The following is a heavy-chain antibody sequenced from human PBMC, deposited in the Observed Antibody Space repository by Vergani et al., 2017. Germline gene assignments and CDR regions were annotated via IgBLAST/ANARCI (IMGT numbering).Heavy chain of an antibody. Sequence: EVQLVESGGGLIQPGGSLRLSCAASGFTVSSNYMSWVRQAPGKGLEWVSIIYTGGSTYYADSVKGRFTISRDNSKNTLFLQMNSLRAEDTAVYYWAKKIVATIYYYYYYMDVWGKGTTVTVSS. CDR1: GFTVSSNY. J-gene: IGHJ6*03. V-gene: IGHV3-53*01. CDR3: AKKIVATIYYYYYYMDV. CDR2: IYTGGST. D-gene: IGHD5-12*01.